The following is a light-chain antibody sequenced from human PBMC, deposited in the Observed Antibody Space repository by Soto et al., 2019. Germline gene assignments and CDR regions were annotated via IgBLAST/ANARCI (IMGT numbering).Light chain of an antibody. V-gene: IGKV2-28*01. Sequence: DIVMTQSPLSLPVTPGEPASISCRSSQSLLHSNGYNYLDWYLQKPGQSPQLLIYLGSNRASGVPDRFSGSGSGTDFTLKISRVEAEDVWVYYCMQALQPLTFGGGTKVEIK. CDR3: MQALQPLT. J-gene: IGKJ4*01. CDR2: LGS. CDR1: QSLLHSNGYNY.